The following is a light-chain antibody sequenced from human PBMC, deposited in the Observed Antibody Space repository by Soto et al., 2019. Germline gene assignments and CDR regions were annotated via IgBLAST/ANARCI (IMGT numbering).Light chain of an antibody. Sequence: IPLTPSPSTLSSSVGDIVTITCRASQSISSWLAWYQQKPGKAPKLLIYKASSLESGVPSRFSGSGSGTEFTLTISSLQPDDFATYYCQQYNSYSWTFGQGTKVDIK. V-gene: IGKV1-5*03. CDR3: QQYNSYSWT. CDR1: QSISSW. CDR2: KAS. J-gene: IGKJ1*01.